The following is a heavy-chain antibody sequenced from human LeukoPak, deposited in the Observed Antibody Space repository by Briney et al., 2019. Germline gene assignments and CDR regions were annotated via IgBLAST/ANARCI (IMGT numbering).Heavy chain of an antibody. V-gene: IGHV1-2*02. Sequence: ASVKVSCKASGYTFTGYSLYWARQAPGQGLEWLGWINPKSGGTYYVQKFLGRATMTRDTSISTAYMELSTLTSDDTAVYFCARRFSSAYYGTDYFDYWGQGTLVTVSS. CDR2: INPKSGGT. CDR3: ARRFSSAYYGTDYFDY. D-gene: IGHD3-16*01. CDR1: GYTFTGYS. J-gene: IGHJ4*02.